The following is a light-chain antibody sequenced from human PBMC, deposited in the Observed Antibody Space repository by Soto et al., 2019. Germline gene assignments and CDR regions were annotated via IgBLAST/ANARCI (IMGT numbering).Light chain of an antibody. CDR2: DVS. CDR3: QHYDSFSVT. CDR1: QDISSW. J-gene: IGKJ1*01. Sequence: DIQMTQSPSSVSASVGDRFTITWRASQDISSWLAWYQQKQGKAPNLLIYDVSALKRGVPPRFSGSGSGTEFTLTIISLQPDDFATYYYQHYDSFSVTFGQGTKVDI. V-gene: IGKV1-5*01.